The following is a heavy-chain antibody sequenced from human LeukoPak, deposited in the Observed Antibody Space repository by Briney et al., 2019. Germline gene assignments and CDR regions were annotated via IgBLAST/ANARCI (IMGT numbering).Heavy chain of an antibody. D-gene: IGHD1-26*01. CDR1: GFTFSSYG. Sequence: GRSLRLSCAASGFTFSSYGMHWVRQAPGKGLEWVAVISYDGSNKYYADSVKGRFTISRDNSKNTLYLQMNSLRAEDTAVYYCAKDERELSVFDYWGQGTLVTVSS. CDR3: AKDERELSVFDY. CDR2: ISYDGSNK. V-gene: IGHV3-30*18. J-gene: IGHJ4*02.